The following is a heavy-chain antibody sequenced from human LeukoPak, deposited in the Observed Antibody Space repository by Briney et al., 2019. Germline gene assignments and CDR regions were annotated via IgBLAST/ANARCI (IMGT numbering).Heavy chain of an antibody. D-gene: IGHD3-16*01. CDR3: ARGGVMTPYYYYGMDV. CDR2: ISVYSANT. CDR1: GYTFTSYG. V-gene: IGHV1-18*01. J-gene: IGHJ6*02. Sequence: ASVKVSCKASGYTFTSYGINWVRQAPGQGLEWMGWISVYSANTNYAQKFQGRVTMTTDTSTSTAYMELRSLRSDDTAVYYCARGGVMTPYYYYGMDVWGQGTTVTVSS.